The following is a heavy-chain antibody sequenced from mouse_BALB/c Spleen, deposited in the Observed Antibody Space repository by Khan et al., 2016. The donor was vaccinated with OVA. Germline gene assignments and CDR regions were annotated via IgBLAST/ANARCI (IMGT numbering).Heavy chain of an antibody. CDR3: ARRGGTAPFAY. Sequence: EVELVESGGGLVQPGGSRKLSCAASGFTFSDYGMAWVRQAPGKGPEWVAFISDLAYTIYYADTVTGRFNISRENGKNTLYLEMSSLRSADTAMYYCARRGGTAPFAYWGQGTLVTVSA. D-gene: IGHD1-2*01. CDR1: GFTFSDYG. V-gene: IGHV5-15*02. CDR2: ISDLAYTI. J-gene: IGHJ3*01.